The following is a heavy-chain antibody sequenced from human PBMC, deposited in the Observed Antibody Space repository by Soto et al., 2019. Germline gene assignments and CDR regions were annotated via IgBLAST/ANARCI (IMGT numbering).Heavy chain of an antibody. D-gene: IGHD2-21*02. CDR1: GGSISSGDYY. Sequence: SETLSLTCTVSGGSISSGDYYWSWIRQPPGKGLEWIGYIYYSGSTYYNPSLKSRVTISVDTSKNQLSLKLSSATAADTAVYYCARVVTAIVVVDYWGQGTLVTVSS. J-gene: IGHJ4*02. V-gene: IGHV4-30-4*01. CDR2: IYYSGST. CDR3: ARVVTAIVVVDY.